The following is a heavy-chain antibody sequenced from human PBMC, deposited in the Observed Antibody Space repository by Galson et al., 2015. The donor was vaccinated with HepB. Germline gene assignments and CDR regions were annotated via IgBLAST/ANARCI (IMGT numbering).Heavy chain of an antibody. CDR3: ARASLGWFDP. Sequence: SLRLSCAASGLTFTEYYMSWIRQAPGKGLEWISYISSGGNTIKYAESVKGRFTISRDNTKNSLYLQMNRLRVEDTAVYYCARASLGWFDPWGPGTLVTVSS. V-gene: IGHV3-11*04. CDR1: GLTFTEYY. CDR2: ISSGGNTI. J-gene: IGHJ5*02.